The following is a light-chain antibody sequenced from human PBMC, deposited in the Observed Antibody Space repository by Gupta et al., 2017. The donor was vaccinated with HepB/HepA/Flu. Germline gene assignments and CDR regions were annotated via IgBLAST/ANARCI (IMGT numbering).Light chain of an antibody. CDR2: DVT. CDR3: SSFTKSTSTLGL. V-gene: IGLV2-14*03. J-gene: IGLJ3*02. CDR1: SSDVGGYNS. Sequence: QSALTQPASVSGSPGQSITISCTGTSSDVGGYNSVSWYQQYPGKAPKLLIYDVTARPSGISTRFSASKSGNTASLTISGLQTEDEADYFCSSFTKSTSTLGLFGGGTKVTVL.